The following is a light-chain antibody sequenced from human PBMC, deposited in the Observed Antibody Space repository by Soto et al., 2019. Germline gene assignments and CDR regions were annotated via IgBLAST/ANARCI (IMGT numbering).Light chain of an antibody. CDR2: DAS. Sequence: IQMTQSPSTLSASVGDRVTITCRASQSISSWLAWYQQKPGKAPKLLIYDASSLESGVPSRFSGSGSGTEFTLTISSPQPDDFATYYCQQYNSYPTFGQGTKV. J-gene: IGKJ1*01. V-gene: IGKV1-5*01. CDR1: QSISSW. CDR3: QQYNSYPT.